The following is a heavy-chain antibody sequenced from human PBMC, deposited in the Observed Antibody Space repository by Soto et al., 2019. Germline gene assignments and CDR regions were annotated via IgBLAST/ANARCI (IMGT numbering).Heavy chain of an antibody. D-gene: IGHD3-9*01. CDR1: GFTFTSYG. CDR3: ARDVGLDSDDFFAY. J-gene: IGHJ4*02. Sequence: GGSLRLSCTASGFTFTSYGMGWVRQAPGKGLQWVSTIRGDGGQTHYTDSVKGRFSISRDNSKNTVYLQMDSLRAEDTAMYFCARDVGLDSDDFFAYWGQGTQVTVS. CDR2: IRGDGGQT. V-gene: IGHV3-23*01.